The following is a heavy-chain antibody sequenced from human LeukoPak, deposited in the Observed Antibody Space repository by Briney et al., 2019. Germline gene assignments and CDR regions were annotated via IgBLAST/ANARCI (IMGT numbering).Heavy chain of an antibody. CDR3: ARYCSGGSCYSGHDAFDI. CDR1: GGSISSGGYS. D-gene: IGHD2-15*01. Sequence: SQTLSLTCAVSGGSISSGGYSWSWIRQPPGKGLEWIGYIYYSGSTNYNPSLKSRVTISVDTSKNQFSLKLSSVTAADTAVHYCARYCSGGSCYSGHDAFDIWGQGTMVTVSS. V-gene: IGHV4-61*08. J-gene: IGHJ3*02. CDR2: IYYSGST.